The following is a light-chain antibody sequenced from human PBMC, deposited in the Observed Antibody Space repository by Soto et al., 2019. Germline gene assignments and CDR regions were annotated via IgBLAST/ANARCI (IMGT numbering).Light chain of an antibody. CDR1: SSNIENNA. CDR2: YDD. V-gene: IGLV1-36*01. CDR3: SAWDDSLHGVV. J-gene: IGLJ3*02. Sequence: QSVLTQPPSVSEAPRQRVTISCSGSSSNIENNAVNWYQQLPGKAPKLLIYYDDLLPSGVPDRFSGSKSGTSASLAISGLQSEDEADYYCSAWDDSLHGVVFGGGTKLTV.